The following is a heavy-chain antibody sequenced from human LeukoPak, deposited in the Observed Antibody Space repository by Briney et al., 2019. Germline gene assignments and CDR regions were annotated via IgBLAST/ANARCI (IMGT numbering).Heavy chain of an antibody. CDR2: INSGSTYT. V-gene: IGHV3-21*01. CDR1: GFTFSSYM. CDR3: ARSLTTLTYEGY. Sequence: GGSLRLSCAASGFTFSSYMMNWVRQAPGKGLEWVSSINSGSTYTYYTESVKGRFTVSRDNAKNSLFLQMNSLKAEDTAIYYCARSLTTLTYEGYWGQGTLVTVSS. D-gene: IGHD1-1*01. J-gene: IGHJ4*02.